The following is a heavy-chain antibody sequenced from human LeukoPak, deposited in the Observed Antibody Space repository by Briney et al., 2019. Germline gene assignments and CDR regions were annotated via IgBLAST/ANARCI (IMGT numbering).Heavy chain of an antibody. CDR1: GYSISSGYY. V-gene: IGHV4-38-2*02. J-gene: IGHJ5*02. CDR2: IYHSGST. Sequence: SETLSLTCTVSGYSISSGYYWGWIRQPPGKGLEWIGSIYHSGSTYYNPSLKSRVTISVDTSKNQFSLKLSSVTAADTAVYYCARDRRSANRIYYYGSGSRGGHWFDPWGQGTLVTVSS. CDR3: ARDRRSANRIYYYGSGSRGGHWFDP. D-gene: IGHD3-10*01.